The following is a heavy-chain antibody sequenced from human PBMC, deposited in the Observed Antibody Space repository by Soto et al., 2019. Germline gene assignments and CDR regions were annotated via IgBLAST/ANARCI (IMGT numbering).Heavy chain of an antibody. CDR1: GFTFASCA. V-gene: IGHV3-23*01. J-gene: IGHJ4*02. CDR3: AKSAGSNAYYPNDY. Sequence: GGSLILCCASSGFTFASCAMTLVRPAPGKGLEWVSSISGSGISTYYADSVKGRFTISRDNSKNTLYLQMNSLRAEDAAVYYCAKSAGSNAYYPNDYWGQGTLVTVSS. D-gene: IGHD3-16*01. CDR2: ISGSGIST.